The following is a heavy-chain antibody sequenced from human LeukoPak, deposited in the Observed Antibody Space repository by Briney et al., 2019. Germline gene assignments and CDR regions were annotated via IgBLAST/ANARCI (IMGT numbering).Heavy chain of an antibody. CDR3: ARSIWFGELTDF. CDR2: INQDGNEK. V-gene: IGHV3-7*01. Sequence: GGSLRLSCGASGFTFSAFWMSWVRQAPGKGLEWVANINQDGNEKYYVDSVKGRFTISRDNAKNSLYPQLHSLRDEDTAVYYCARSIWFGELTDFWGQGTLVTVSS. CDR1: GFTFSAFW. D-gene: IGHD3-10*01. J-gene: IGHJ4*02.